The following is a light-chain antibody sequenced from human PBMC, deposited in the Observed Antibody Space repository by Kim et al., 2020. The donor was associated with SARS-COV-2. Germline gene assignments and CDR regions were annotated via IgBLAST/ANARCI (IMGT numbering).Light chain of an antibody. Sequence: VPHTEASSTGAVTRGYYPNWCQQKPGQAPRALINSTSNKHSWTPARFSGSLLGGKAALTLSGVQPEDEAEYYCLLYYGGAQAKWVFGGGTQLTVL. CDR2: STS. CDR1: TGAVTRGYY. J-gene: IGLJ3*02. V-gene: IGLV7-43*01. CDR3: LLYYGGAQAKWV.